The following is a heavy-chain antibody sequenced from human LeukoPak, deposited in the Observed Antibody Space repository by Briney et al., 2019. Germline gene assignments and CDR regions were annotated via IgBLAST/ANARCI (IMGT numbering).Heavy chain of an antibody. J-gene: IGHJ4*02. Sequence: GRSLRLSCAASGLTFSSYGMHWVRQAPGKGLEWVAVIWYDGSNKYYADSVKGRFTISRDNSKNTLYLQMNSLRAEDTAVYYCAKDKYSYGYSYFDYWGQGTLVTVSS. CDR3: AKDKYSYGYSYFDY. CDR1: GLTFSSYG. D-gene: IGHD5-18*01. CDR2: IWYDGSNK. V-gene: IGHV3-33*06.